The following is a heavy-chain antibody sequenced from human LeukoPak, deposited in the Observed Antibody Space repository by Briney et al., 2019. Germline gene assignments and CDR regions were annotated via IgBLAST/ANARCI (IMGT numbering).Heavy chain of an antibody. CDR1: GFTFSSNA. CDR2: IDGLGGDT. V-gene: IGHV3-23*01. Sequence: GGSLRLSCAASGFTFSSNAMSWVRQAPGKGLEWVSAIDGLGGDTDYADSVKGRFIISRDNSKNTLYLQMNSLRAEDMALYYCAKGGGGRLIYYYYMDVWGKGTTVTVSS. J-gene: IGHJ6*03. D-gene: IGHD3-16*01. CDR3: AKGGGGRLIYYYYMDV.